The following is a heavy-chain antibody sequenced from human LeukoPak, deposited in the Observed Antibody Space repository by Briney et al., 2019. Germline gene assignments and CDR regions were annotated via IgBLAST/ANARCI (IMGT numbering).Heavy chain of an antibody. CDR3: ARDQEGFDY. Sequence: ASVKVSCKASGYTFTSNYIHWVRQAPGQGLEWMGMIYPRDGSTSYAQKFQGRVTVTRDTSTSTVHMELSGLRSEDTAVFYCARDQEGFDYWGQGTLVTVSS. CDR1: GYTFTSNY. J-gene: IGHJ4*02. V-gene: IGHV1-46*01. CDR2: IYPRDGST.